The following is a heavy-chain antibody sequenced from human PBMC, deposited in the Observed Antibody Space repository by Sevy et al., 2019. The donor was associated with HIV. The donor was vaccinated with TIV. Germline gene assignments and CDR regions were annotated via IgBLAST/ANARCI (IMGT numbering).Heavy chain of an antibody. Sequence: GGSLRLSCAASGFTFSGSAMHWVRQAPGKGLEWVARIRSKANSYAKADAGSVKGRFTISRDNSKSTAYLQMNSLKTEDTAVYYCTRHGPDYYDSSGYAFDIWGQGTMVTVSS. CDR1: GFTFSGSA. CDR3: TRHGPDYYDSSGYAFDI. V-gene: IGHV3-73*01. J-gene: IGHJ3*02. CDR2: IRSKANSYAK. D-gene: IGHD3-22*01.